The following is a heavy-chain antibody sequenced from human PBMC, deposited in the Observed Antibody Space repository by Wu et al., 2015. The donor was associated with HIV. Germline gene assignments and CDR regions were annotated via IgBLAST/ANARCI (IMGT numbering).Heavy chain of an antibody. CDR2: IIPTSRTT. V-gene: IGHV1-69*18. Sequence: QVQLVQSGAEVKRPGASVKVSCKTSGGTFKSYSISWVRQAPGQGLEWMGRIIPTSRTTNYAQKLQGRVTISADESTTTAYMELSSLTSDDTAVYYCARDAVREGYYYLDVWGQGTMVTVSS. J-gene: IGHJ6*02. D-gene: IGHD2-2*01. CDR3: ARDAVREGYYYLDV. CDR1: GGTFKSYS.